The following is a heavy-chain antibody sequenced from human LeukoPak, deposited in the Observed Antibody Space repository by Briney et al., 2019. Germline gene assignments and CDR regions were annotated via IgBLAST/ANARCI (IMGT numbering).Heavy chain of an antibody. D-gene: IGHD6-19*01. Sequence: GGSLRLSCAASGFTFSSYAMSWVRQAPGKGLEWVSGISSNGGRKDYADSVKGRFTISRDNSKNTLYLQMDSLRAEDRAVFYCAKAYSSGWYFVDYWGQGTLVTVSS. J-gene: IGHJ4*02. V-gene: IGHV3-23*01. CDR1: GFTFSSYA. CDR2: ISSNGGRK. CDR3: AKAYSSGWYFVDY.